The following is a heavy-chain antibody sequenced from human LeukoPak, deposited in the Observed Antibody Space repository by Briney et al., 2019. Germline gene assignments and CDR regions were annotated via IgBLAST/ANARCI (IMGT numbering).Heavy chain of an antibody. CDR3: ARGAFGAYYMDV. D-gene: IGHD3-16*01. CDR1: GFTFSSYN. V-gene: IGHV3-48*04. J-gene: IGHJ6*03. Sequence: GGSPRLSCAASGFTFSSYNMNWVRQAPGKGLEWVSHISSSSSTIQYADSVKGRFAISRDNAENTLYLHMNSLRAKDTAMYYCARGAFGAYYMDVWGKGTTVTVSS. CDR2: ISSSSSTI.